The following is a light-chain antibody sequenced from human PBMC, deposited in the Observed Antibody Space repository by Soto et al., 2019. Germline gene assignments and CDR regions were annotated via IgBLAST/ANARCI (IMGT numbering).Light chain of an antibody. CDR2: DAS. CDR3: QQRSTWPRT. J-gene: IGKJ3*01. CDR1: QSVSSS. V-gene: IGKV3-11*01. Sequence: EIVLTQSPATLSLSPGERATLSFRASQSVSSSLVWYQQKPGQAPSLLIYDASNRATGIPARFSGSGSATDFTLTISSLEPEDSAVYYCQQRSTWPRTFGPGTKVDIK.